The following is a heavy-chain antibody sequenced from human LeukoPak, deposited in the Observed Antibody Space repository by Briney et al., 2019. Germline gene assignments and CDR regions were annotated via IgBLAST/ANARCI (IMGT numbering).Heavy chain of an antibody. CDR1: GFTFSSYG. CDR3: ANDFSGGVRLGLDY. CDR2: IRYDGSNK. J-gene: IGHJ4*02. Sequence: GGSLRLSCAASGFTFSSYGMHWVRQAPGKGLEWVAFIRYDGSNKYYADSVKGRFTISRDNSKNTLYLQMNSLRVDDTAVYYCANDFSGGVRLGLDYWGQGTLVTVSS. D-gene: IGHD2-8*02. V-gene: IGHV3-30*02.